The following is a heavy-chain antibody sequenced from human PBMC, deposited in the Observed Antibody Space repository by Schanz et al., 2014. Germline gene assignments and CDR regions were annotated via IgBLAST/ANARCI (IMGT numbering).Heavy chain of an antibody. CDR2: INPSGGST. J-gene: IGHJ4*02. D-gene: IGHD3-10*01. CDR3: RKGIIRSYIDF. CDR1: GYTFTTYY. Sequence: QVQLLQSGAEVKKPGASMKVSCKASGYTFTTYYMLWVRQAPGQGLEWMGIINPSGGSTRYGQKFQGRSTETTDTSTSTVYLELSSLRSDDTAVYYCRKGIIRSYIDFWGQGTLINVSS. V-gene: IGHV1-46*01.